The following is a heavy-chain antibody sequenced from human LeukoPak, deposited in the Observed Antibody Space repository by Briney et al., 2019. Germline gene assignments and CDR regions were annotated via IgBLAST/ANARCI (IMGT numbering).Heavy chain of an antibody. V-gene: IGHV4-59*08. CDR3: ARLREYSSGINAFDI. CDR1: GGSISNYY. D-gene: IGHD6-19*01. Sequence: PSETLSLTCTVSGGSISNYYWSWIRQPPGKGLEWIGYIYYSGSTNYNPSLKSRVTISVDTSKNQFSLRLSSVTAADTAVYYCARLREYSSGINAFDIWGQGTMVTVSS. CDR2: IYYSGST. J-gene: IGHJ3*02.